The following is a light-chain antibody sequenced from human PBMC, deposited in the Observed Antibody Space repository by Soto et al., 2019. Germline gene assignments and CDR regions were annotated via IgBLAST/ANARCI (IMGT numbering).Light chain of an antibody. Sequence: QSVLTQPPSASGSPGQSVTISCTGTSSDVGGYNYVSWYQQHPGKAPKLMIYEVSKRPSGVPDRFSGSKPGNTASLTVSGLQAEDEADYYCSSYAGSNIPYVFGTGTKVTVL. CDR3: SSYAGSNIPYV. J-gene: IGLJ1*01. V-gene: IGLV2-8*01. CDR1: SSDVGGYNY. CDR2: EVS.